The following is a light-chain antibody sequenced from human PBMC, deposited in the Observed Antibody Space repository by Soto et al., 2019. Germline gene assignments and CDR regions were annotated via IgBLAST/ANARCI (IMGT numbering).Light chain of an antibody. V-gene: IGKV3-15*01. CDR1: QCVTTN. CDR3: QQYGYSPPSVT. CDR2: DVS. Sequence: EILMTQSPATLSVSPGERVTLSCRACQCVTTNFAWYQQESGQSPRLLIYDVSSRATGVPSRFSGTGSETDFTLTISGLQSEDSAVYYCQQYGYSPPSVTFGQGTRLEIK. J-gene: IGKJ5*01.